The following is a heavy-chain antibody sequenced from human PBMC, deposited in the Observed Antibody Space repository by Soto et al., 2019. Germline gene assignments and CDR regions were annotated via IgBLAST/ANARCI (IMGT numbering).Heavy chain of an antibody. J-gene: IGHJ4*02. Sequence: ESGGGVVQPGRSLRLSCAASGFTFSSYGMHWVRQAPGKGLEWVAVISYDGSNKYYADSVKGRFTISRDNSKNTLYLQMNSLRAEDTAVYYCAKDQAEVAWEPLYYFDYWGQGTLVTVSS. CDR1: GFTFSSYG. CDR2: ISYDGSNK. V-gene: IGHV3-30*18. D-gene: IGHD1-26*01. CDR3: AKDQAEVAWEPLYYFDY.